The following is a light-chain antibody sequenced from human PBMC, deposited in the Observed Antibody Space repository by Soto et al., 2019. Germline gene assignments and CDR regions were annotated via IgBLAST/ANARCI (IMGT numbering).Light chain of an antibody. Sequence: VFTHSPGALSLSPRERPTLPCRASQSVSNNYLAWYQQKPGQAPRLLIYGASTRATGIPARFSGSGSGTEFTLIISSLQSEDSAVYYCQQYNSWLWTFGQGTKVDIK. CDR2: GAS. CDR1: QSVSNN. V-gene: IGKV3-15*01. J-gene: IGKJ1*01. CDR3: QQYNSWLWT.